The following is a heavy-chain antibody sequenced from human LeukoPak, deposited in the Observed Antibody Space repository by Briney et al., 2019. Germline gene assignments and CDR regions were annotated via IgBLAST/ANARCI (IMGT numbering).Heavy chain of an antibody. J-gene: IGHJ4*02. Sequence: GGSLRLSCAASAFTFSIYAMSWVRQAPGKGREWVSAISGSGGSTYYAASVKGRFTISRDNSKNTLYLQMNSLRAEDTAVYYCAKLEAAAGSFPDYWGQGTLVTVSS. D-gene: IGHD6-13*01. CDR2: ISGSGGST. V-gene: IGHV3-23*01. CDR1: AFTFSIYA. CDR3: AKLEAAAGSFPDY.